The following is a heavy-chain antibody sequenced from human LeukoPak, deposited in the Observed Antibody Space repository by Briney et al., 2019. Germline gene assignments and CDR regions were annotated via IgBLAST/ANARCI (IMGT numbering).Heavy chain of an antibody. Sequence: GRSLRLSCAASGFTFSDYYMSWIRQAPGKGLEWVSYISSSGSTTYYADSVKGRFTISRDNSKNTLYLQMNSLRAEDTALYYCTRRYSSSWYSFDYWGQGTLVIVSS. CDR3: TRRYSSSWYSFDY. D-gene: IGHD6-13*01. V-gene: IGHV3-11*01. CDR1: GFTFSDYY. CDR2: ISSSGSTT. J-gene: IGHJ4*02.